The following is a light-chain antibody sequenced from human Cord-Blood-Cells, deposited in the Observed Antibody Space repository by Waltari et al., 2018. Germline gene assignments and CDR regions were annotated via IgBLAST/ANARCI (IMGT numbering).Light chain of an antibody. CDR1: SRDVGGYNY. J-gene: IGLJ3*02. Sequence: QSALTQPASVSGSPGQSITISCTGTSRDVGGYNYVSWYQKHPGKAPTLMIYDVTKRPSGVSNRFSGSKSGNTASLTISGLQAEDEADYYCSSYTSSSTLWVFGGGTKLTVL. V-gene: IGLV2-14*01. CDR3: SSYTSSSTLWV. CDR2: DVT.